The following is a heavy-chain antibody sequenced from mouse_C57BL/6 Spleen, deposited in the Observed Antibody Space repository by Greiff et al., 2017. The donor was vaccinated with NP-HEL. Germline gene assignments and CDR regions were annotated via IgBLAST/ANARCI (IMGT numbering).Heavy chain of an antibody. CDR3: ARWNDGYSYAMDY. CDR2: IDPSDSET. V-gene: IGHV1-52*01. J-gene: IGHJ4*01. Sequence: QVQLQQPGAELVRPGSSVKLSCKASGYTFTSYWMHWVKQRPIQGLEWIGNIDPSDSETHYNQKFKDKATLTVDKSSSTAYMQLSSLTSEDSAVYYCARWNDGYSYAMDYWGQGTSVTVSS. CDR1: GYTFTSYW. D-gene: IGHD2-3*01.